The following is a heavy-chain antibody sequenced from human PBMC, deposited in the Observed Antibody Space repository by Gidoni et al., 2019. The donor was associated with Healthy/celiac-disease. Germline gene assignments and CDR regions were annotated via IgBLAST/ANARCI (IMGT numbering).Heavy chain of an antibody. D-gene: IGHD3-16*01. J-gene: IGHJ4*02. CDR2: IYTSGSP. CDR1: GGSISSGSSY. CDR3: ARVGQLDGGIDY. V-gene: IGHV4-61*02. Sequence: QVQLQESGLGLVKPSQTLSLTCTVSGGSISSGSSYWCWIRQPAGKGLECIGRIYTSGSPKYDPSLKSRVTISADTSKNQFSLRLSSVTAADTAVDYCARVGQLDGGIDYWGQGTLVTVSS.